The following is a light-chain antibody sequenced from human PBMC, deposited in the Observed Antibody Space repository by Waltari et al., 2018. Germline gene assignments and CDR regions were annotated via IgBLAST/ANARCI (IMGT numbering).Light chain of an antibody. J-gene: IGKJ5*01. V-gene: IGKV3-15*01. Sequence: EVVVTQSPATLSVFPGERATLSCRASQSVSINLAWYQQKPGQAPRLLIYDASTRATGIPARFSGSGSGTEFTLTISSLQSEDFANYYCQQYNDWHLITFGQGTRLEIK. CDR2: DAS. CDR3: QQYNDWHLIT. CDR1: QSVSIN.